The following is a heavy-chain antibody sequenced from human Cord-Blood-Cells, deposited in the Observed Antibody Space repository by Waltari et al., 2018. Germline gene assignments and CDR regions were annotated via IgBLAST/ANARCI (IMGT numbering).Heavy chain of an antibody. D-gene: IGHD3-10*01. CDR1: GYTLTALS. V-gene: IGHV1-24*01. CDR3: ATSVYGSGSYYYMDV. CDR2: FDPEDGET. Sequence: QVQLVKSGGAVKKPGASVKVSCTVSGYTLTALSMHWVRQAPGKGLEWMGGFDPEDGETIYAQQFQGRVTMTEDTSTDTAYMELSSLRSEDTAVYYCATSVYGSGSYYYMDVWGKGTTVTVSS. J-gene: IGHJ6*03.